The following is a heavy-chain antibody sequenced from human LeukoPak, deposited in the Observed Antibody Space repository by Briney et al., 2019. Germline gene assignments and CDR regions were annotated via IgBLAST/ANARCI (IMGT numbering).Heavy chain of an antibody. CDR2: INYSGST. J-gene: IGHJ4*02. D-gene: IGHD3-3*01. CDR3: ASGGGFTYYDFWSGYFGY. V-gene: IGHV4-34*01. Sequence: SETLSLTCAVYGGSFSGYYWSWIRQPPGKGLEWIGEINYSGSTNYNPSLKSRVTISVDTSKNQFSLKLSSVTAADTAVYYCASGGGFTYYDFWSGYFGYWGQGTLVTVSS. CDR1: GGSFSGYY.